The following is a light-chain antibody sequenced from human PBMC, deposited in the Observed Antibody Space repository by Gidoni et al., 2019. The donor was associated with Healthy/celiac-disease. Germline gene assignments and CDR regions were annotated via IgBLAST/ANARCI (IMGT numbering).Light chain of an antibody. CDR3: QQRSNWPRT. J-gene: IGKJ2*01. V-gene: IGKV3-11*01. CDR1: QSVSSY. CDR2: EAS. Sequence: DIVLTQSPATLSLPPGERATLSCRASQSVSSYLAWYQQKPGQAPRLLIYEASNRATGIPARFSGSGSGTDFTLTISSLEPEDFAVYYCQQRSNWPRTFGQGTKLEIK.